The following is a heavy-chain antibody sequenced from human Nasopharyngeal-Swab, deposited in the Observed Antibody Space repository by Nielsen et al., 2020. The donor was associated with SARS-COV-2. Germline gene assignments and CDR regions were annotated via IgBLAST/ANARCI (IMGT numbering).Heavy chain of an antibody. Sequence: GESLKISCKGSGYSFTTFWITWVRQMPGKGLEWMGIIYPDDSDTRYSPSFQGQVTFSVDKSTSTAYLQWSSLKAWDTAMYYCARLRGSAFYYYYLDVWGKGTTVTVS. CDR1: GYSFTTFW. V-gene: IGHV5-51*01. J-gene: IGHJ6*03. CDR2: IYPDDSDT. D-gene: IGHD2-15*01. CDR3: ARLRGSAFYYYYLDV.